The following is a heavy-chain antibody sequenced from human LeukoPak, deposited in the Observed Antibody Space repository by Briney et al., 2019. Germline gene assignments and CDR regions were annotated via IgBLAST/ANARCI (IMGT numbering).Heavy chain of an antibody. V-gene: IGHV4-39*07. D-gene: IGHD1-26*01. CDR2: IYYSGST. CDR3: ARFNSGSYQHYFDY. CDR1: GDSISSRSYY. J-gene: IGHJ4*02. Sequence: SETLSLTCTVSGDSISSRSYYWGWIRQPPGKGLEWIGSIYYSGSTYYNPSLKSRVTISVNTSKNQFSLKLSSVTAADTAVYYCARFNSGSYQHYFDYWGQGTLVTASS.